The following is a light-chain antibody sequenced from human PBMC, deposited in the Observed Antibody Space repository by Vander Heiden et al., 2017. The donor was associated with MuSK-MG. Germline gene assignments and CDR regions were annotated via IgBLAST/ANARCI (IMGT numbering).Light chain of an antibody. CDR3: ATWDSSLSDVV. CDR1: SSNIGGKY. V-gene: IGLV1-51*01. CDR2: DNQ. Sequence: QSVLTQPPSLSAAPGQKVTISCSGSSSNIGGKYVCWYQQFSRTAPRLLIYDNQKRPPGIPDRFSGSKSGTSVTLAIAGLQTEDEAHYYCATWDSSLSDVVFGGGTKLTVL. J-gene: IGLJ2*01.